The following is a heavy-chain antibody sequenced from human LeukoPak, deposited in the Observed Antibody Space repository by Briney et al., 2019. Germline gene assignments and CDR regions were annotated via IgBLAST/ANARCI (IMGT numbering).Heavy chain of an antibody. CDR2: INHSGST. CDR3: AGNTAMGLYGMDV. D-gene: IGHD5-18*01. V-gene: IGHV4-34*01. CDR1: GGSFSGYY. J-gene: IGHJ6*02. Sequence: KSSETLSLTCAVYGGSFSGYYWSWIRQPPGKGLEWIGEINHSGSTNYNPSLKSRVTISVDTSKNQFSLKLSSVTAADTAVYYCAGNTAMGLYGMDVWGQGTTVTVSS.